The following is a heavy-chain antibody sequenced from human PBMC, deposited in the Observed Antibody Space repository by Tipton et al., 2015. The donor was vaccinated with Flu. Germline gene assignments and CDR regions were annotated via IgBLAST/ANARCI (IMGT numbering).Heavy chain of an antibody. CDR3: ATYQSSVITACDN. J-gene: IGHJ4*02. Sequence: GLVKPSETLSLTCTVSGGSVSSGGYYWSWIRQPPGKGLEWIGYIYHSGSPNYSPSLKSRVTISVDTSKNKFSLNLSSVSAADTAVYYCATYQSSVITACDNWGQGTLVTVSS. CDR2: IYHSGSP. D-gene: IGHD3-16*01. CDR1: GGSVSSGGYY. V-gene: IGHV4-61*08.